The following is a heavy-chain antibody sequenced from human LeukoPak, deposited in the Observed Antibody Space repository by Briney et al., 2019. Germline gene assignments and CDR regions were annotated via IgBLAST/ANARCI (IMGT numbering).Heavy chain of an antibody. CDR3: ARRPSPGAFDI. CDR2: IYCSGST. J-gene: IGHJ3*02. D-gene: IGHD3-10*01. V-gene: IGHV4-59*01. CDR1: GGSISSYY. Sequence: PSETLSLTCTVSGGSISSYYWSWIRQPPGKGLEWIGYIYCSGSTNYNPSLKSRVTISVDTSKNQFSLKLSSVTAADTAVYYCARRPSPGAFDIWGQGTMVTVSS.